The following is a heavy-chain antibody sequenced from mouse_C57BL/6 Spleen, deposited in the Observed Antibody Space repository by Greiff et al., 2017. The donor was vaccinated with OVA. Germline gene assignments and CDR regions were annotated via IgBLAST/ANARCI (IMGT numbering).Heavy chain of an antibody. CDR1: GYSITSGYY. CDR2: ISYDGSN. V-gene: IGHV3-6*01. CDR3: ARGVYYAMDY. J-gene: IGHJ4*01. Sequence: EVKLVESGPGLVKPSQSLSLTCSVTGYSITSGYYWNWIRQFPGNKLEWMGYISYDGSNNYNPSLKNRISITRDTSKNQFFLKLNSVTTEDTATYYCARGVYYAMDYWGQGTSVTVSS.